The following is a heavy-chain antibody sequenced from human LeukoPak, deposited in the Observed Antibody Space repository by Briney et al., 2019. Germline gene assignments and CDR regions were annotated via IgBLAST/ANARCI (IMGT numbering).Heavy chain of an antibody. CDR3: AKSGLKDSGTPPFAS. CDR2: ISYDGSYK. D-gene: IGHD1-26*01. Sequence: GGSLRLSCAASGFTFDRYPMHWVRQAPGKGLEWVALISYDGSYKFYGDSVKGRFTISRDNTKNMLFLEMNSLRAEDTAIYYCAKSGLKDSGTPPFASWGKGPL. CDR1: GFTFDRYP. J-gene: IGHJ5*02. V-gene: IGHV3-30-3*02.